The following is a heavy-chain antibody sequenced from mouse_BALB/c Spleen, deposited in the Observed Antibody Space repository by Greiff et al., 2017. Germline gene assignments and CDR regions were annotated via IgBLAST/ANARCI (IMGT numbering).Heavy chain of an antibody. D-gene: IGHD4-1*01. V-gene: IGHV1-62-3*01. Sequence: QVQLQQPGAELVKPGASVKLSCKASGYTFTSYWMHWVKQRPGRGLEWIGRIDPNSGGTKYNKKFKSKATLTVDKPSSTAYMQLSSLTSEDSAVYYCTRAGNVYAMDYWGQGTSVTVSS. CDR3: TRAGNVYAMDY. J-gene: IGHJ4*01. CDR2: IDPNSGGT. CDR1: GYTFTSYW.